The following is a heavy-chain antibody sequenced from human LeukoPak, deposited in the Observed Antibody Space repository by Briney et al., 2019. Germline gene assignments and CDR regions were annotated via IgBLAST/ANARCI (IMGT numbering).Heavy chain of an antibody. CDR3: ARDLKADYDFWSGSFSYYFDY. CDR1: SYTFTSYG. J-gene: IGHJ4*02. D-gene: IGHD3-3*01. CDR2: ISAYNGNT. V-gene: IGHV1-18*01. Sequence: ASVKVSCEASSYTFTSYGISWVRQAPGQGLEWMGWISAYNGNTNYAQKLQGRVTMTTDTSTSTAYMELRSLRSDDTAVYYCARDLKADYDFWSGSFSYYFDYWGQGTLVTVSS.